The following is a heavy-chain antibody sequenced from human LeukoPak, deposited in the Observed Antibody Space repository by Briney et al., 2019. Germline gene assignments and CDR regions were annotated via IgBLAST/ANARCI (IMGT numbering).Heavy chain of an antibody. D-gene: IGHD1-26*01. Sequence: PSETLSLTCSVSGVSISTSTNYWAWIRQPPGKGLEWIWSMFYRGSTYYNPSLRSRVTISVDTSKNQFSLKLSSVTASDTAIFYCARQGGWGGAASLIEFWGQGTLVTVSS. J-gene: IGHJ4*02. CDR3: ARQGGWGGAASLIEF. CDR2: MFYRGST. V-gene: IGHV4-39*01. CDR1: GVSISTSTNY.